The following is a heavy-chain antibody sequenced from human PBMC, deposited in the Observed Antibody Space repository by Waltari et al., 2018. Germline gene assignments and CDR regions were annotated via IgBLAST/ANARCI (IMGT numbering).Heavy chain of an antibody. D-gene: IGHD6-13*01. J-gene: IGHJ1*01. CDR3: AREGGFTSWYALQY. Sequence: EVQLVESGGGMKQPGESLRRSCAASGFVFSDYSMNWVRQAPGKGLEWIAYISSSTTVNYYADSVKGRFTVSRDNAKNLLFLQTDSLRAEDTAVYYCAREGGFTSWYALQYWGQGSLVTVSS. CDR1: GFVFSDYS. V-gene: IGHV3-48*01. CDR2: ISSSTTVN.